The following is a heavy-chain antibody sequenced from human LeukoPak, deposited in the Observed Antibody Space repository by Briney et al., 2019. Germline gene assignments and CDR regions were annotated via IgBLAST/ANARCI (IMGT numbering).Heavy chain of an antibody. D-gene: IGHD6-6*01. V-gene: IGHV3-30-3*01. CDR3: ARRAARFDWGVSYYYGMDV. CDR1: GFTFSSYA. J-gene: IGHJ6*02. CDR2: ISYDGSNK. Sequence: GRSLILSCAASGFTFSSYAMHWVRQAPGKGLEGVAVISYDGSNKYYADSVKGRFTISRDNSKNTLYLQMNSLRAEDTAVYYCARRAARFDWGVSYYYGMDVWGQGTTVTVSS.